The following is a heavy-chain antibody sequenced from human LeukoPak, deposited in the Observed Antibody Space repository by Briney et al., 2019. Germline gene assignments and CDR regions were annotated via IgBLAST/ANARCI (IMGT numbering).Heavy chain of an antibody. CDR1: GFTFSSYS. Sequence: GGSLRLSCAASGFTFSSYSMNWVRQAPGKGLEWVSSISSSSSYIYYADSVKGRFTISRDNAKNSLYLQMNSLRAEDTAVYYRASGGADTYYDFWSGYSGIDYWGQGTLVTVSS. J-gene: IGHJ4*02. CDR2: ISSSSSYI. V-gene: IGHV3-21*01. D-gene: IGHD3-3*01. CDR3: ASGGADTYYDFWSGYSGIDY.